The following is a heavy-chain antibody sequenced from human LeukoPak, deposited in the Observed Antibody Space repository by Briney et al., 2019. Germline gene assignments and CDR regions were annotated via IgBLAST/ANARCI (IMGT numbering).Heavy chain of an antibody. CDR1: GYTFSDYA. D-gene: IGHD3-10*01. CDR2: IDAGNGDT. J-gene: IGHJ4*02. V-gene: IGHV1-3*01. CDR3: ARALRTGTYYYGSGSSSSGY. Sequence: ASVKVSCKASGYTFSDYAMHWVRQAPGQRFEWMGWIDAGNGDTRYSQKFQGRVTITRDTSASTAYIELSSLRSEDTAVYYCARALRTGTYYYGSGSSSSGYWGQGTLVTVSS.